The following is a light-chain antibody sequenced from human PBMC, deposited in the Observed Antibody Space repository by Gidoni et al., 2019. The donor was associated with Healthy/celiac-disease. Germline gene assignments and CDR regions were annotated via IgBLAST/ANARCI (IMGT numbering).Light chain of an antibody. CDR1: QSINGY. Sequence: DIQMTQSPSSLSGSVGDTVTITCRASQSINGYVNWYQQKPGKAPKLLIFASFTLQSGVPSRFSCSGAGTDFTLTINNLQPEDFATYYCQQSESTPLTFGGGTNVDIK. CDR2: ASF. CDR3: QQSESTPLT. V-gene: IGKV1-39*01. J-gene: IGKJ4*01.